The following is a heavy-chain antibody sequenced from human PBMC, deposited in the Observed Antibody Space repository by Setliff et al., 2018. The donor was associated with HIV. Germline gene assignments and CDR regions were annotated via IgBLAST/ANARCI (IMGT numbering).Heavy chain of an antibody. CDR2: VDDTGST. CDR3: ARGGRKDLADT. D-gene: IGHD3-16*01. Sequence: SETLSLTCTVSGGSISNYYWNWIRQSPGKGLELIGYVDDTGSTYYNPSLKSRVTISLDTSKNQVSLKLNSVTAADTAVFNCARGGRKDLADTWGQGTLVTVSS. J-gene: IGHJ5*02. V-gene: IGHV4-59*12. CDR1: GGSISNYY.